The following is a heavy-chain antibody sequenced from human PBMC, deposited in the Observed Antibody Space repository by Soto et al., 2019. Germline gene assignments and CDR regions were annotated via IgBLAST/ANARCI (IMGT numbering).Heavy chain of an antibody. CDR1: GYTFTDHY. Sequence: ASVKVSCKASGYTFTDHYIHWVRQAPGQGLEWMGWINPTTGDTKYARTFQGRVTMTRDTSISTAYMTLSRLVSNDTAIYFCARGGSGMMSSWGQGPLITVSS. CDR3: ARGGSGMMSS. CDR2: INPTTGDT. J-gene: IGHJ5*02. D-gene: IGHD1-26*01. V-gene: IGHV1-2*02.